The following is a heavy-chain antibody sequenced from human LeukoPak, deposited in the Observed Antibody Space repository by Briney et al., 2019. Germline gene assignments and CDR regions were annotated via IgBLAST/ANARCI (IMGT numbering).Heavy chain of an antibody. V-gene: IGHV3-21*01. CDR3: ARDLNYRDAFDI. J-gene: IGHJ3*02. Sequence: GGSLRLSCAASRFIFTNYAMHWVRQAPGKGLEWVSSISSSSSYIYYADSVKGRFTISRDNAKNSLYLQMNSLRAEDTAVYYCARDLNYRDAFDIWGQGTMVTVSS. D-gene: IGHD5-24*01. CDR2: ISSSSSYI. CDR1: RFIFTNYA.